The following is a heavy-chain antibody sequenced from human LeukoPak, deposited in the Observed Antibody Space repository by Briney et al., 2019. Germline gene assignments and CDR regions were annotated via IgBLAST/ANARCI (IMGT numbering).Heavy chain of an antibody. CDR3: ARERRGGDAFDL. CDR2: ISYDGSNK. CDR1: GFSFSSYW. V-gene: IGHV3-30*03. D-gene: IGHD3-10*01. J-gene: IGHJ3*01. Sequence: GGSLRLSCAASGFSFSSYWMHWVRQAPGKGLEWAAVISYDGSNKYYADSVKGRFTISRDNSKNTLYLQMNSLRVEDSALYYCARERRGGDAFDLWGQGTMVTVSS.